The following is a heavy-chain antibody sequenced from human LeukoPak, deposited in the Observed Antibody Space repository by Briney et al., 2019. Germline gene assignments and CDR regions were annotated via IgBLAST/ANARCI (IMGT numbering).Heavy chain of an antibody. D-gene: IGHD2-2*01. CDR1: GYTFTSHY. V-gene: IGHV1-46*01. J-gene: IGHJ6*03. CDR2: INPSGGST. Sequence: ASVKVSCKASGYTFTSHYMHWVRQAPGQGLEWMGIINPSGGSTSYAQKFQGRVTMTRDTSTSTVYMELSSLRSEDTAVYYCARAPLGAVVGIVVVPDNYYMDVWGKGTTVTVSS. CDR3: ARAPLGAVVGIVVVPDNYYMDV.